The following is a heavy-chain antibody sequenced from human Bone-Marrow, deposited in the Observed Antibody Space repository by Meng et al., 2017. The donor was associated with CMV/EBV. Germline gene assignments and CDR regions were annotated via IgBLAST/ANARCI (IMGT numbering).Heavy chain of an antibody. CDR2: ISYDGSNK. CDR1: GFTFSSYA. J-gene: IGHJ3*02. D-gene: IGHD2-2*02. V-gene: IGHV3-30*04. CDR3: AREASLPAAIIGAFDI. Sequence: GESLKISCAASGFTFSSYAMHWVRQAPGKGLEWVAVISYDGSNKYYADSVKGRFTISRDNSKNTLYLQMNSLRAEETAVYYCAREASLPAAIIGAFDIWGQGTMVTVSS.